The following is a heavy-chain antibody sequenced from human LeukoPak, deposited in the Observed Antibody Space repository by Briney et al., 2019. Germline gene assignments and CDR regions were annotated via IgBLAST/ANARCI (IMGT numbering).Heavy chain of an antibody. Sequence: PGGSLRLSCAVSGFTFSSYWMPWVRQAPGEGLVWVSRVNRDGSRTSYADSVKGRFTISRDNAKTSLYLQMNSLRAEDTAVYYCARDSAVATYYGVDVWGQGTTVSVSS. CDR2: VNRDGSRT. CDR3: ARDSAVATYYGVDV. J-gene: IGHJ6*02. V-gene: IGHV3-74*01. CDR1: GFTFSSYW. D-gene: IGHD6-19*01.